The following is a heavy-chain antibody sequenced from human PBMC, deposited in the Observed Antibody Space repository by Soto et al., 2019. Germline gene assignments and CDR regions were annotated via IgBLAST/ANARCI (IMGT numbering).Heavy chain of an antibody. CDR1: GGSVSSGSYY. CDR2: IYYSGST. Sequence: SETLSLTCTVSGGSVSSGSYYWSWIRQPPGKGLEWIGYIYYSGSTNYNPSLKSRVTISVDTSKNQFSLKLSSVTAADTAVYYCAREKATPWYYYYGMDVWGQGTTVTV. D-gene: IGHD2-15*01. J-gene: IGHJ6*02. V-gene: IGHV4-61*01. CDR3: AREKATPWYYYYGMDV.